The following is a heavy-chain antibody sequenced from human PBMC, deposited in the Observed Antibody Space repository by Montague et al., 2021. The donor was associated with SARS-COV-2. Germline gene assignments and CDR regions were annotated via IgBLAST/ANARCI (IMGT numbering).Heavy chain of an antibody. CDR3: AKDSYYYGLGYGMDV. V-gene: IGHV3-23*01. J-gene: IGHJ6*02. CDR2: SSGSDGGT. CDR1: GFTFSNSA. D-gene: IGHD3-10*01. Sequence: YRSLSCAASGFTFSNSAMNWVRQAPGKGLEWVSGSSGSDGGTHYADSVKGRFTISRDNSKNVLYLQMNSLRAEDTALYYCAKDSYYYGLGYGMDVWGQGTTVTVSS.